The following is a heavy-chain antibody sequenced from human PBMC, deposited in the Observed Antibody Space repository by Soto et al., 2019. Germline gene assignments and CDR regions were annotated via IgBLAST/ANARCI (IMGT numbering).Heavy chain of an antibody. D-gene: IGHD3-22*01. CDR3: ARADYYGSSGYHLDY. J-gene: IGHJ4*02. Sequence: QVQLVQSGAEVKKPGASVKVSCKASGYTFSNFYIHWVRQAPGQGLEWMGIINPSGGSTSYAKKVQGRVSMTWDTSTSTVYMELSSLRSEDTAVHYCARADYYGSSGYHLDYWGQGTLVTVSS. CDR2: INPSGGST. V-gene: IGHV1-46*01. CDR1: GYTFSNFY.